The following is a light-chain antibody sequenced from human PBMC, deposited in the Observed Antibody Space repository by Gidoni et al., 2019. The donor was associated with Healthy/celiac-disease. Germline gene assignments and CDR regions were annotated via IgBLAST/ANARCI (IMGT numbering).Light chain of an antibody. Sequence: DLVLTQSPDSLAVSLGQRATINCKSSQRVFYSSNNKNYLAWYQQKPGQPPKLLIYWASTRESGVPDRFSGSGSGTDFTLTISSLQAEDVAVYYCQQYYSTPWTFGQGTKVEIK. J-gene: IGKJ1*01. CDR2: WAS. CDR1: QRVFYSSNNKNY. V-gene: IGKV4-1*01. CDR3: QQYYSTPWT.